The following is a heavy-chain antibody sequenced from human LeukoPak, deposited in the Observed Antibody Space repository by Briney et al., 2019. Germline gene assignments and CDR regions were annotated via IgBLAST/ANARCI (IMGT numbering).Heavy chain of an antibody. J-gene: IGHJ6*02. CDR3: VKDRPCDPCMPMDA. CDR1: GFTFTDYS. CDR2: LVSRGANK. D-gene: IGHD2-2*01. Sequence: RTGGSLRLSCAASGFTFTDYSMSWIRQTPGKGLKGVASLVSRGANKYYADSGKGRFPISRDNSRDTVSLQMNSLRAEDTAVYYCVKDRPCDPCMPMDAWGQGTTVTVSS. V-gene: IGHV3-23*01.